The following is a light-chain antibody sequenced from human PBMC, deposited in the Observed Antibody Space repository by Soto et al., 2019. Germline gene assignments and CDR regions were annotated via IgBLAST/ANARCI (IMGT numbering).Light chain of an antibody. CDR1: QSISSW. CDR3: QESYSRPPWM. V-gene: IGKV1-5*01. CDR2: DAS. Sequence: DIPMTQSPSTLSASVGDRVTITCRASQSISSWLAWYQQKPGKAPKLLIYDASSLESGVPSRFSGSGSGTEFTLTISSLQPDDFATYYCQESYSRPPWMFGQGTTVEIK. J-gene: IGKJ1*01.